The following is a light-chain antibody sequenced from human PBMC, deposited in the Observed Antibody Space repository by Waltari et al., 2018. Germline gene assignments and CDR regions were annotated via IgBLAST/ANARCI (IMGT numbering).Light chain of an antibody. J-gene: IGLJ3*02. CDR2: SNH. Sequence: QSVLTQPPSASGTPGQSVTISCSGSSSNIGSNTVNWYQQLPGTAPNPLIYSNHQRPPAVPDRFSASKSGTSASLAISGLQSGDGADFYCAAWDDSLNAWVFGGGTKLTVL. CDR3: AAWDDSLNAWV. CDR1: SSNIGSNT. V-gene: IGLV1-44*01.